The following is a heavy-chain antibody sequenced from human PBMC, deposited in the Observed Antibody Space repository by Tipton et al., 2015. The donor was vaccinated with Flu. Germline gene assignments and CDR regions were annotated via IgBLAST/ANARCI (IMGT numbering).Heavy chain of an antibody. CDR2: IYYSGTT. Sequence: GLVKPSQTLSLTCTVSGASISSGGYYWSWIRQHPGRGPEWIGSIYYSGTTYYNPSLKSRVTVSIDTSKNQFSLKMKSVTAADMAVYYCARRDYSNYVSDPKNWFDPWGQGTLVTVSS. CDR1: GASISSGGYY. J-gene: IGHJ5*02. D-gene: IGHD4-11*01. CDR3: ARRDYSNYVSDPKNWFDP. V-gene: IGHV4-31*03.